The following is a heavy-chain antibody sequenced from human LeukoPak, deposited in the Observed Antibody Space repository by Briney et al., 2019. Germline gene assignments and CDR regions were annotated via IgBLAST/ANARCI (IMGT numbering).Heavy chain of an antibody. CDR1: GGSISSSGYN. J-gene: IGHJ4*02. CDR2: IYYSGST. D-gene: IGHD2-15*01. CDR3: ARLGVVVAATQIDH. V-gene: IGHV4-39*01. Sequence: SETLSLTCTVSGGSISSSGYNWGWIRQPPGKGLEWNGCIYYSGSTYYNPSLKSRVTISVDTSKNQFSLMLNSVTAADTAVYYCARLGVVVAATQIDHWGQGTLVTVSS.